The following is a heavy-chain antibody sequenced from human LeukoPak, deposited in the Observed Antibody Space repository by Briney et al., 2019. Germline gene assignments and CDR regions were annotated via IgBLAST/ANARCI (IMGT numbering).Heavy chain of an antibody. J-gene: IGHJ3*02. CDR3: ARVVGFYGDYGGDAFDI. Sequence: PSETLSLTCTVSGGSISSSSYYWGWIRQPPGKGLGWIGSIYYSGSTYYNPSPKSRVTISVDTSKNQFSLKLSSVTAADTAVYYCARVVGFYGDYGGDAFDIWGQGTMVTVSS. CDR2: IYYSGST. CDR1: GGSISSSSYY. D-gene: IGHD4-17*01. V-gene: IGHV4-39*07.